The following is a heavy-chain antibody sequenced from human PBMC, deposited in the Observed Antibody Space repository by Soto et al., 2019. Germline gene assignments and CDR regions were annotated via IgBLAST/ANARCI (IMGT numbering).Heavy chain of an antibody. CDR1: GFTFSSYA. CDR3: AKDDSYGSGSYRSVYYYYYGMDV. J-gene: IGHJ6*02. CDR2: IGGSGGST. Sequence: PGGSLRLSCAASGFTFSSYAMSWVRQAPGKGLEWVSAIGGSGGSTYYADSVKGRFTISRDNSKNTLYLQMNSLRAEDTAVYYCAKDDSYGSGSYRSVYYYYYGMDVWGQGTTVTVSS. D-gene: IGHD3-10*01. V-gene: IGHV3-23*01.